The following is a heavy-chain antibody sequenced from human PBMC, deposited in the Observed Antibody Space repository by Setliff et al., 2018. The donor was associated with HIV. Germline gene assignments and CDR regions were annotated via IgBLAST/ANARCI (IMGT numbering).Heavy chain of an antibody. CDR1: GYTFSGYY. J-gene: IGHJ6*03. V-gene: IGHV1-2*02. CDR2: IIPNSGDT. D-gene: IGHD2-8*01. CDR3: AREVHDHTNRLYYYYYIDV. Sequence: ASVKVSCKASGYTFSGYYLHWVRRAPGQGLEWMGWIIPNSGDTNFAQRSQGRVTMTRDTSITTVYLELIRLRSDDTAVYYCAREVHDHTNRLYYYYYIDVWAKGTPVTVSS.